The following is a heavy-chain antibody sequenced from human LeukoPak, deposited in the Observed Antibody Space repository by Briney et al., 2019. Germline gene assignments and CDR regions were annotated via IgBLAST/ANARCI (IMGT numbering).Heavy chain of an antibody. Sequence: GGSLRLSCAASGFTFSSYGMHWVRQAPGKGLEWVAVIWYDGSNKYYADSVKGRFTISRDNSKNTLYLQMNSLRAEDTAVYYCARDHYDYVWGSYRYLAHDAFDIWGQGTMVTVSS. CDR2: IWYDGSNK. V-gene: IGHV3-33*01. J-gene: IGHJ3*02. D-gene: IGHD3-16*02. CDR1: GFTFSSYG. CDR3: ARDHYDYVWGSYRYLAHDAFDI.